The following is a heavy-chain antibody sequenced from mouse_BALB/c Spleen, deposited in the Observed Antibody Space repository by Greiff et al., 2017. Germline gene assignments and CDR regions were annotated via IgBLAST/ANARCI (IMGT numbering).Heavy chain of an antibody. V-gene: IGHV5-6-5*01. J-gene: IGHJ2*01. CDR2: ISSGGST. D-gene: IGHD2-4*01. Sequence: EVMLVESGGGLVKPGGSLKLSCAASGFTFSSYAMSWVRQTPEKRLEWVASISSGGSTYYPDSVKGRFTISRDNARNILYLQMSSLRSEDTAMYYCARGGAAYDYDGFAYWGQGTTLTVSS. CDR1: GFTFSSYA. CDR3: ARGGAAYDYDGFAY.